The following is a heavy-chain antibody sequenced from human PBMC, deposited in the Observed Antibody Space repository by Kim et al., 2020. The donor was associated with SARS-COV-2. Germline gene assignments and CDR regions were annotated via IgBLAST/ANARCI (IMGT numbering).Heavy chain of an antibody. CDR2: ISTGGCTT. V-gene: IGHV3-23*01. J-gene: IGHJ4*02. CDR1: GFTFSDYA. D-gene: IGHD5-12*01. Sequence: GGSLRLSCAASGFTFSDYALSWVRQAPGKGLEWVSCISTGGCTTNYANSVKGRFAISRDNSKNTLYLQMNSLRVEDTAVYYCARVSPNTEGPTTLFYDWGQGTRVTVSS. CDR3: ARVSPNTEGPTTLFYD.